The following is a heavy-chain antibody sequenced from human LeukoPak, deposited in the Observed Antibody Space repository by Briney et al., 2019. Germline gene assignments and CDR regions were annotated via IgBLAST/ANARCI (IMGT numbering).Heavy chain of an antibody. Sequence: GGSLRLSCAGSGFSFSSYWMTWVRQAPGKGQEWVAIIKEDGREEYYVDSVKGRFTISRDNAKNSLYLQMNSLRVEDTAVYYCARDQSRRSDYWGQGTLVTVSS. J-gene: IGHJ4*02. CDR1: GFSFSSYW. CDR2: IKEDGREE. CDR3: ARDQSRRSDY. V-gene: IGHV3-7*03.